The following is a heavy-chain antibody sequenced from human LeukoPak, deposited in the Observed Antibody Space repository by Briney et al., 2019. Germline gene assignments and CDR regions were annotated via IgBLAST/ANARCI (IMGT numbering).Heavy chain of an antibody. CDR2: ISGDGGST. D-gene: IGHD2-15*01. CDR1: GFAFDDYA. J-gene: IGHJ4*02. CDR3: AKDIDLPRYCSGCSCYRGVGLPYSFDY. V-gene: IGHV3-43*02. Sequence: PGGSLRLSCAASGFAFDDYAMHWVRQAPGKGLEWVSLISGDGGSTYYADSVKGRFTISRDNSNNSLYLQMNSLRTEDTALYYCAKDIDLPRYCSGCSCYRGVGLPYSFDYWGQGTLVTVSS.